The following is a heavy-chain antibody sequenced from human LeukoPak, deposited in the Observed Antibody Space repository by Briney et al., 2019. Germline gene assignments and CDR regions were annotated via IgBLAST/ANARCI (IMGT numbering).Heavy chain of an antibody. V-gene: IGHV4-31*03. J-gene: IGHJ3*02. D-gene: IGHD5-18*01. CDR2: IYYSGST. Sequence: SETLSLTCTVSGGSISSGGYYWSWIRQHPGKGLEWIGYIYYSGSTYYNPSLKSRATISVDTSKNQFSLKLSSVTAADTAVYYCARDNGYSYAADAFDIWGQGTMVTVSS. CDR1: GGSISSGGYY. CDR3: ARDNGYSYAADAFDI.